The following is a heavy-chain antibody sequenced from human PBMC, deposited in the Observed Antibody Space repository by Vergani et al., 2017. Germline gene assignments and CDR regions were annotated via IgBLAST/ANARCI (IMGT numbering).Heavy chain of an antibody. D-gene: IGHD3-9*01. CDR2: ISYDGSNK. J-gene: IGHJ6*03. V-gene: IGHV3-30*18. CDR3: AKDRRGGRYFDWHYYYYMDV. CDR1: GFTFSSYG. Sequence: QVQLVESGGGVVQPGRSLRLSCAASGFTFSSYGMHWVRQAPGKGLEWVAVISYDGSNKYYADSVKGRFTISRDNSKNTLYLQMNSLRAEDTAVYYCAKDRRGGRYFDWHYYYYMDVWGKGTTVTVSS.